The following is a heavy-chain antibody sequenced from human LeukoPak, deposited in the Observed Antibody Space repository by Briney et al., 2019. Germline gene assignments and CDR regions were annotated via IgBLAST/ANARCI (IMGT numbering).Heavy chain of an antibody. D-gene: IGHD2-2*01. Sequence: PSETLSLTCTVSGGSISSYYWSWIRQPPGKGLEWIGYIYYSGSTNYNPSLKNRVTISVDTSKNQFSLKLSSVTAADTAVYYCARGCSSTSCYGLYYFDYWGQGTLVTVSS. CDR3: ARGCSSTSCYGLYYFDY. CDR1: GGSISSYY. J-gene: IGHJ4*02. CDR2: IYYSGST. V-gene: IGHV4-59*01.